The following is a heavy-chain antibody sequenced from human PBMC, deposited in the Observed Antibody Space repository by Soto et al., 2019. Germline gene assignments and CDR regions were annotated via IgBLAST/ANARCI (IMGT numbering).Heavy chain of an antibody. CDR2: IWYDGSNK. V-gene: IGHV3-33*01. CDR1: GFTFSSYG. Sequence: GGSLRLSCAASGFTFSSYGMHWVRQAPGKGLEWVAVIWYDGSNKYYADSVKGRFTISRDNSKNTLYLQMNSLRAEDTAVYYCARDPDIYGDYDGGTHFDYWGQGTLVTVSS. J-gene: IGHJ4*02. CDR3: ARDPDIYGDYDGGTHFDY. D-gene: IGHD4-17*01.